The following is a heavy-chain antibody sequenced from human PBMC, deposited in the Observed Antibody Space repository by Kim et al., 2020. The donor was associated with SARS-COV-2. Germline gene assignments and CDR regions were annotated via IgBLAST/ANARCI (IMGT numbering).Heavy chain of an antibody. CDR3: ATTYYYDSSGYYPDAFDI. V-gene: IGHV3-21*01. CDR2: ISSSSSYI. D-gene: IGHD3-22*01. Sequence: GGSLRLSCAASGFTFSSYSMNWVRQAPGKGLEWVSSISSSSSYIYYADSVKGRFTISRDNAKNSLYLQMNSLRAEDTAVYYCATTYYYDSSGYYPDAFDIWGQGTMVTVSS. J-gene: IGHJ3*02. CDR1: GFTFSSYS.